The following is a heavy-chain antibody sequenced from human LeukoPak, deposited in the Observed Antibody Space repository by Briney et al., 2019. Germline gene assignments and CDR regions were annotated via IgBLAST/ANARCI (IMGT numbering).Heavy chain of an antibody. CDR3: ARVGIAVASPFFAY. V-gene: IGHV4-61*01. Sequence: SETLSLTCSVSGVSGSSGSYYWPWIRQPPGKVREWIGYIYYSETTNYNPSLKSRVTISVDTSKNQFPLKLGSVTAADTAVYYCARVGIAVASPFFAYWGQGTLVTVSS. CDR2: IYYSETT. D-gene: IGHD6-19*01. J-gene: IGHJ4*02. CDR1: GVSGSSGSYY.